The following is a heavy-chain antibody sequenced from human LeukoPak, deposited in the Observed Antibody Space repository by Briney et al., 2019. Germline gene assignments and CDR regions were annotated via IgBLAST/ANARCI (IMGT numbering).Heavy chain of an antibody. CDR2: ISSSSSTI. CDR1: GFSFSSYS. V-gene: IGHV3-48*01. CDR3: ARDQGGVGY. D-gene: IGHD3-16*01. Sequence: GGSLRLPCAASGFSFSSYSMNWVRQAPGKGLEWVSYISSSSSTIYYADSVKGRFTISRDNAKNSLYLQMNSLRAEDTAVYYCARDQGGVGYWGQGTLVTVSS. J-gene: IGHJ4*02.